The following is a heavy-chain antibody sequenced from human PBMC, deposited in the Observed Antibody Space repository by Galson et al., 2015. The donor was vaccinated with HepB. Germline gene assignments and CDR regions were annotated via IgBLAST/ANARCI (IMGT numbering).Heavy chain of an antibody. CDR3: ARAQKNPVAAASDY. Sequence: QSGAEVKKPGESLKISCKGSGYSFTSYWIFWVRQMPGKGLEWMGRIDPSDSYTNYSPSFQGHVTISADRSITTAYLQWSSLKASDTAMYYCARAQKNPVAAASDYWGQGTLVTVSS. V-gene: IGHV5-10-1*01. CDR2: IDPSDSYT. J-gene: IGHJ4*02. D-gene: IGHD6-13*01. CDR1: GYSFTSYW.